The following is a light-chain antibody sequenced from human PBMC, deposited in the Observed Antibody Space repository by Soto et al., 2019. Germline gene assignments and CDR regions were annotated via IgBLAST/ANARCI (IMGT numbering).Light chain of an antibody. Sequence: QSVLTQPPSVSGAPGQRVTISCTGSSSNIGAGHDVHWYEQLPGTAPKLLIYGNNNRPSGVPDRFSGSKSGTSASLAITGLKPEDEADYYCQSYDSSLRVVFGGGTKLTVL. J-gene: IGLJ2*01. V-gene: IGLV1-40*01. CDR3: QSYDSSLRVV. CDR2: GNN. CDR1: SSNIGAGHD.